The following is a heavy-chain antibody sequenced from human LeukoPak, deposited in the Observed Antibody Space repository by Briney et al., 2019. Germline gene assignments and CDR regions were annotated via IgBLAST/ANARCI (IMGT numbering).Heavy chain of an antibody. J-gene: IGHJ4*02. D-gene: IGHD3-10*01. CDR2: MFHSGLT. CDR3: ARANGFGLIIT. V-gene: IGHV4-38-2*01. CDR1: GYSISGSYY. Sequence: PSETLSLTCAVSGYSISGSYYWGWIRQSPGRALEWIGSMFHSGLTYYNPSLKSRVTISLDTSKNQFSLKLSSVTAADTAVYYCARANGFGLIITWGQGTLVTVSS.